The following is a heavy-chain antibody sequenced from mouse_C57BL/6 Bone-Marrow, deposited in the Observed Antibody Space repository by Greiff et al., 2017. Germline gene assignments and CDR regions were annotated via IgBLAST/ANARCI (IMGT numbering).Heavy chain of an antibody. J-gene: IGHJ1*03. CDR2: IDPSDSET. V-gene: IGHV1-52*01. CDR1: GYTFTSYW. Sequence: VQLLQPGAELVRPGSSVKLSCKASGYTFTSYWMHWVKQRPIQGLEWIGNIDPSDSETHYNQKFKDKATLTVDKSSSTAYMQLSSLTSEDSAVYYCARYGYYPFDVWGTGTTVTVSS. CDR3: ARYGYYPFDV. D-gene: IGHD2-3*01.